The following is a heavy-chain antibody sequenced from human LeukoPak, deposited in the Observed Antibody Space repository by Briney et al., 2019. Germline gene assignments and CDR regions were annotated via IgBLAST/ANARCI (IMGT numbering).Heavy chain of an antibody. CDR1: GFIFNNFA. D-gene: IGHD5-12*01. CDR3: AKDYGPDIVGTIGDY. J-gene: IGHJ4*02. V-gene: IGHV3-23*01. Sequence: PGGSLRLSCAASGFIFNNFAMTWVRRAPGKGLEWVSSINGTSRETWHADFVKGRFTISRDNSRNTLYLQMNSLRADDTAIYYCAKDYGPDIVGTIGDYWGQGALVTVSP. CDR2: INGTSRET.